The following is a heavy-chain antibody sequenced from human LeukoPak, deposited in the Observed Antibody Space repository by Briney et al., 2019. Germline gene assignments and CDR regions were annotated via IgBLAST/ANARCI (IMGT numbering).Heavy chain of an antibody. CDR3: AREDIVGATTYYDY. D-gene: IGHD1-26*01. CDR1: NESISTFY. V-gene: IGHV4-59*12. Sequence: SETLSLTCTVFNESISTFYWSWIRQPPGKGLEWIGHIYHTESATYNPSLKSRVTISVDRSKNQLSLKLTSVTAADTAVYYCAREDIVGATTYYDYWGQGTLVTVSS. CDR2: IYHTESA. J-gene: IGHJ4*02.